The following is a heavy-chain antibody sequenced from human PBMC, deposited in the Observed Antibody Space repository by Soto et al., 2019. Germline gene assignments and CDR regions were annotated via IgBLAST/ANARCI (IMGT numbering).Heavy chain of an antibody. CDR2: IDPSGNGT. V-gene: IGHV1-46*01. J-gene: IGHJ4*02. Sequence: VSLNLAWKAFGYTLSDDYIHWGRQAPGQGLDWLGKIDPSGNGTSYAERFQGRITLTSDTSTNTVYVELSSLRSEDTAIYYSTINYYDTSAYVYWGQGTLLTLSS. CDR1: GYTLSDDY. CDR3: TINYYDTSAYVY. D-gene: IGHD3-22*01.